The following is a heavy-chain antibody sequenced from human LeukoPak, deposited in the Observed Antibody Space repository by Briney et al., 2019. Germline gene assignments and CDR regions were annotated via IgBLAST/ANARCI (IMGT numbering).Heavy chain of an antibody. D-gene: IGHD1-26*01. CDR3: AKDRSIGTYYTFDH. CDR1: GFTFTNYA. V-gene: IGHV3-23*01. CDR2: ISASGVMT. J-gene: IGHJ4*02. Sequence: GGSLRLSCAASGFTFTNYAMTWVRQAPGKGLEWFSSISASGVMTYYADSVKGRFTVSRDNSKNSLYLQMSSLTAADTAVYYCAKDRSIGTYYTFDHWGQGTLVTVSS.